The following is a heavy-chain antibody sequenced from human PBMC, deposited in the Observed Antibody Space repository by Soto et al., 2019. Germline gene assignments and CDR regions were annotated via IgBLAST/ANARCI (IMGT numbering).Heavy chain of an antibody. Sequence: EVQLVESGGGLVQPGGSLRLSCAASRFTFINYWMSWVRQAPGKGLEWVANIKQDGSEKYYVDSMEGRFTISRDNAKKSLYLQMNSLRAEDTAVYYCARVEFIPATGALGAFDIWGQGAMVTVSS. CDR1: RFTFINYW. D-gene: IGHD6-13*01. CDR3: ARVEFIPATGALGAFDI. J-gene: IGHJ3*02. V-gene: IGHV3-7*05. CDR2: IKQDGSEK.